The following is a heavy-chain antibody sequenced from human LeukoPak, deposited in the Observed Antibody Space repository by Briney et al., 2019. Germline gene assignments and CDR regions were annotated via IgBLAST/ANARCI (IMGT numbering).Heavy chain of an antibody. CDR1: GYTFTHYA. J-gene: IGHJ4*02. Sequence: GASVKVSCKASGYTFTHYAMSWVRQAPGQGLEWMGWINTKTGNPTYAQGFTGRFVFTLDTSVRMAYLQISSLKAEDTAVYYCAIVYYYDSRDYWGQGTLVTVSS. CDR2: INTKTGNP. D-gene: IGHD3-22*01. CDR3: AIVYYYDSRDY. V-gene: IGHV7-4-1*04.